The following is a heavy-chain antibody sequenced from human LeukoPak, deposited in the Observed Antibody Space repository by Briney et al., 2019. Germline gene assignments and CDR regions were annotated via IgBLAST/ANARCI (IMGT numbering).Heavy chain of an antibody. J-gene: IGHJ4*02. Sequence: SQTLSLTCAVYGGSFSGYYWSWIRQPPGKGLEWIGEINHSGSTNYNPSLKSRVTISVDTSKNQFSLKLSSVTAADTAVYYCARRQTAYSNYRVFDYWGQGTLVTVSS. CDR3: ARRQTAYSNYRVFDY. CDR2: INHSGST. CDR1: GGSFSGYY. V-gene: IGHV4-34*01. D-gene: IGHD4-11*01.